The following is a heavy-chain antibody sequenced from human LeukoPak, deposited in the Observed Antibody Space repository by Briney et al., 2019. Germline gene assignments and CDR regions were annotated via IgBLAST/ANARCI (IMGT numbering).Heavy chain of an antibody. D-gene: IGHD3-10*01. V-gene: IGHV1-2*02. CDR2: INPNSGGT. J-gene: IGHJ6*02. CDR1: GYTFTGFY. CDR3: ATGLLGGTWYYGAMDV. Sequence: GASVKVSCKASGYTFTGFYMHWVRQAPGQGLEWMGWINPNSGGTNYAQKFQGRVTMTEDTSTDTAYIDLTSLTSEDTALYYCATGLLGGTWYYGAMDVWGQGTTVTVSS.